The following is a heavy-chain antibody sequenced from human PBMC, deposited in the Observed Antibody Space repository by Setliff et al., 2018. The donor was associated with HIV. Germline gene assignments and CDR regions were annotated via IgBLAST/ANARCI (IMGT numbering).Heavy chain of an antibody. J-gene: IGHJ3*02. CDR3: AKEAVWSDAFDI. D-gene: IGHD1-1*01. V-gene: IGHV3-33*06. CDR1: GFTFSGYR. CDR2: IWNDGSNK. Sequence: GGSLRLSCAASGFTFSGYRMHWVRQAPGKGLEWVAVIWNDGSNKYYADSVKGRFTISRDNSKNTLYLQMNSLRAGDTAVYYCAKEAVWSDAFDIWGQGTMVTVS.